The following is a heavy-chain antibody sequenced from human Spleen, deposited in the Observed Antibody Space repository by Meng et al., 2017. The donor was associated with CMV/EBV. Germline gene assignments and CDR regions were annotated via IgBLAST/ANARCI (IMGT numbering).Heavy chain of an antibody. D-gene: IGHD5-24*01. J-gene: IGHJ4*02. V-gene: IGHV3-66*01. CDR2: IYSSART. Sequence: GGSLRLSCPASGFTVSSHYMSWVRQAPGKGLEWVAVIYSSARTDYADSVKGRFSISIDNANSSLYLQMNSLTDEDTAVYYCARGGRPRRDPFDCWGQGTLVTVSS. CDR3: ARGGRPRRDPFDC. CDR1: GFTVSSHY.